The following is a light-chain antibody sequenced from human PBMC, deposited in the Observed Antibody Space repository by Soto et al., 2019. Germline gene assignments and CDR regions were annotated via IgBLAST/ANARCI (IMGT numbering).Light chain of an antibody. J-gene: IGKJ1*01. Sequence: EIWLTQFPGTLSLSPGERATLSCRASQSFNSNYLAWYQQKPGQAPRLLIYGASTRAIGIPDRFSGSGSGTDFTLTISRLEPEDFAVYYCHQYGSSPRTFGPGTKVDIK. CDR3: HQYGSSPRT. CDR1: QSFNSNY. V-gene: IGKV3-20*01. CDR2: GAS.